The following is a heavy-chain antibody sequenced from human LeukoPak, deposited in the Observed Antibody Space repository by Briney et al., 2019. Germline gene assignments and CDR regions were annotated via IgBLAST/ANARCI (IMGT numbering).Heavy chain of an antibody. D-gene: IGHD3-16*02. CDR1: GGSFSGYY. V-gene: IGHV4-34*01. Sequence: SETLSLTCAVYGGSFSGYYWSWIRQPPGKGLEWIGEINHSGSTNYNPSLKSRVTISVDTSKNQFSLKLSSVTAADTAVYYCARLRDYVWGSYRTHFDYWGQGTLVTVSS. CDR3: ARLRDYVWGSYRTHFDY. CDR2: INHSGST. J-gene: IGHJ4*02.